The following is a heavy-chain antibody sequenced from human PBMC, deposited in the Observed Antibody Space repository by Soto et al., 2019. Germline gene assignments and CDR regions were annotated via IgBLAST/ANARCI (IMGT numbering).Heavy chain of an antibody. J-gene: IGHJ4*02. CDR2: IYYSGST. CDR3: ANSDYIWGSYRN. V-gene: IGHV4-59*08. Sequence: SETLSLTCTVSGGSISSYYWSWIRQPPGKGLEWIGYIYYSGSTNYNPSLKSRVTISVDTSKNQFSLKLSSVTAADTAVYYCANSDYIWGSYRNWGQGTLVTVSS. CDR1: GGSISSYY. D-gene: IGHD3-16*02.